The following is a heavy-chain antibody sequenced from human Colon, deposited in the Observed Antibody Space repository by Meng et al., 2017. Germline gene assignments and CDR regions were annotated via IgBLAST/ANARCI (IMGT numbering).Heavy chain of an antibody. D-gene: IGHD5-18*01. V-gene: IGHV4-39*06. J-gene: IGHJ4*02. CDR2: VYHGGNT. CDR1: GGSISSSGYY. Sequence: RVQLQDSGPGLVKPSETLSPTCCVSGGSISSSGYYWGWIRQPPGKGLEWIGEVYHGGNTNYNPSLKSRVTISVDKSKNQFSLKLTSVTAADTAVYYCARAGGGDTAMDFDYWGQGTLVTVSS. CDR3: ARAGGGDTAMDFDY.